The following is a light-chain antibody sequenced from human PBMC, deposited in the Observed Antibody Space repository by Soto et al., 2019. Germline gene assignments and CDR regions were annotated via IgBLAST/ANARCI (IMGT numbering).Light chain of an antibody. CDR3: QSYDSTLSARDV. CDR1: SSNIGGGYD. CDR2: GNI. Sequence: QSVLTQPPSVSGAPGQRVTISCTGTSSNIGGGYDVHWYQQRPGTAPKLLIFGNINRPSGVPDRFSGSKSGTSASLAITGLQAEDEGDYYCQSYDSTLSARDVFGTGTKLTVL. V-gene: IGLV1-40*01. J-gene: IGLJ1*01.